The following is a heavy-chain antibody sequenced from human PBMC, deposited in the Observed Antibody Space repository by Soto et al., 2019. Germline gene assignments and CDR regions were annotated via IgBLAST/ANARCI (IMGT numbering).Heavy chain of an antibody. Sequence: SETLSLTCNVSGGSISDSWWGWIRDSPGKRLQWIGYIYSSGSANYNPSLKSRVAFSIDTSRNHISLSLRSVTAADTAVYYCARGSDFWSGSPYYYYYGLDVWGQGTTVT. CDR2: IYSSGSA. V-gene: IGHV4-59*01. D-gene: IGHD3-3*01. J-gene: IGHJ6*02. CDR1: GGSISDSW. CDR3: ARGSDFWSGSPYYYYYGLDV.